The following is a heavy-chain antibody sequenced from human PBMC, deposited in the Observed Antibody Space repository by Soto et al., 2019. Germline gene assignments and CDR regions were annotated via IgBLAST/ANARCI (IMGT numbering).Heavy chain of an antibody. Sequence: EVQLVESGGGLVQPGGSLRLSFAASGFSFSTWMNWVRQAPGKGLVWVSRINSDGSSITYADSVKGRFIISRDNAKNTLYLQMNSLTAEDTAVYYCTRGASGYGNFDYWGQGVLVTVSS. CDR2: INSDGSSI. V-gene: IGHV3-74*01. J-gene: IGHJ4*02. D-gene: IGHD5-12*01. CDR3: TRGASGYGNFDY. CDR1: GFSFSTW.